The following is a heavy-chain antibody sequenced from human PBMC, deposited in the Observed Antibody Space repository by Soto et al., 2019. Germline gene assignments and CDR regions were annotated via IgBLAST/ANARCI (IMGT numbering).Heavy chain of an antibody. CDR3: ARDLWLGESFRYYFDY. CDR1: GYTFTDYS. Sequence: ASVKVSCKASGYTFTDYSLQWVRQAPGQRLEWMGWINPASGKTKYSQKFQGRVTITRDTSASTAYMELSSLTSEDTALYYCARDLWLGESFRYYFDYWAQGTLVTAPQ. J-gene: IGHJ4*01. CDR2: INPASGKT. V-gene: IGHV1-3*01. D-gene: IGHD3-10*01.